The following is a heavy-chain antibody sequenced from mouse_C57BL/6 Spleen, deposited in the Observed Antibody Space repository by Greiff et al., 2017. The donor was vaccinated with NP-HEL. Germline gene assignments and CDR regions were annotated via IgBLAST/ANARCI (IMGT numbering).Heavy chain of an antibody. CDR3: AYYGSSYGWFAY. V-gene: IGHV1-39*01. CDR1: GYSFTDYN. CDR2: ISPNYGTT. D-gene: IGHD1-1*01. Sequence: VQLKESGPELVKPGASVKISCKASGYSFTDYNMNWVKQSNGKSLEWIGVISPNYGTTSYNQKFKGKATLTVDQSSSTAYMQLNSLTSEDSAVYYCAYYGSSYGWFAYWGQGTLVTVSA. J-gene: IGHJ3*01.